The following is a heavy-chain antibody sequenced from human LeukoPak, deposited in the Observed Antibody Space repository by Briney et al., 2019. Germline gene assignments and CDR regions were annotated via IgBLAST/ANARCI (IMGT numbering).Heavy chain of an antibody. V-gene: IGHV3-23*01. CDR2: TSGSGGST. Sequence: GGSLRLSCAASGFTFSSYAMSWARQAPGKGLEWVSATSGSGGSTYYADSVKGRFTISRDNCKNTLYLQMNSLRAEDTAVYYCARELSGSQGWFDPWGQGTLVTVSS. D-gene: IGHD1-26*01. CDR1: GFTFSSYA. CDR3: ARELSGSQGWFDP. J-gene: IGHJ5*02.